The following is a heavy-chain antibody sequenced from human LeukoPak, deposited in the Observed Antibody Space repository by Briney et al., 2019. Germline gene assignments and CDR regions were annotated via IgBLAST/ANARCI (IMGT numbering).Heavy chain of an antibody. J-gene: IGHJ4*02. Sequence: GGSLRLSCAASGFTFSGSAMHWVRQASGKGLEWVGRIRSKANSYATAYAASVKGRFTISRDDSKNTAYLQMNSLKTEDTAVYYCVCPLYGDAPDYWGQGTLVTVSS. V-gene: IGHV3-73*01. D-gene: IGHD4-17*01. CDR3: VCPLYGDAPDY. CDR1: GFTFSGSA. CDR2: IRSKANSYAT.